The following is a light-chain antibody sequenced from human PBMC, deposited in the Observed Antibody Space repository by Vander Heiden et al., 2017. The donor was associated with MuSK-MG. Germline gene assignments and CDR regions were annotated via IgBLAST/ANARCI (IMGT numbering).Light chain of an antibody. J-gene: IGKJ2*04. Sequence: IQMTQSPSPLSASVGGRVALSCRASQSISNYLNWYQQGPVKAPKLLIYAASTLQSGVPSRVSGSGSGTDFTLTITSLQPEDFATYFCQQTYSAPRSFGQGTRLEIK. CDR2: AAS. CDR3: QQTYSAPRS. CDR1: QSISNY. V-gene: IGKV1-39*01.